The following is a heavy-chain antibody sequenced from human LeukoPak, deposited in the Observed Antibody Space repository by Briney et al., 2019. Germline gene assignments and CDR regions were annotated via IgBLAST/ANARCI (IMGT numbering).Heavy chain of an antibody. CDR3: ARARYNWNDEEAAFDI. Sequence: SQTLSLTFTVSGGSISSGGYYWSWIRQPPGKGLEWIGYIYHSGSTYYNPSLKSRVTISVDRSKNQFSLKLSSVTAADTAVYYCARARYNWNDEEAAFDIWGQGTMVTVSS. J-gene: IGHJ3*02. V-gene: IGHV4-30-2*01. CDR1: GGSISSGGYY. CDR2: IYHSGST. D-gene: IGHD1-1*01.